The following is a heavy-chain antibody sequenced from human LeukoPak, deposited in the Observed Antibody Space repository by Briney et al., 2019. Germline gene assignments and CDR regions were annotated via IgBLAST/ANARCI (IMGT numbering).Heavy chain of an antibody. V-gene: IGHV4-59*01. D-gene: IGHD3-22*01. CDR3: AGEDYFDSSGYASWRFDI. Sequence: TSETLSLTCTVSGGSISDYYRTWIRQPPGKGLEWIGHIYYSGNTIYNPSLKSRVTISVDTSKNQFSLKLTSVTTADTAVYYCAGEDYFDSSGYASWRFDIWGQGTMVTVSS. CDR1: GGSISDYY. CDR2: IYYSGNT. J-gene: IGHJ3*02.